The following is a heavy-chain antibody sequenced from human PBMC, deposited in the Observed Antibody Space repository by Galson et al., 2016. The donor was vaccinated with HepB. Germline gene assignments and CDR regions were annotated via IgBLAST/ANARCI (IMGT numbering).Heavy chain of an antibody. V-gene: IGHV3-11*06. D-gene: IGHD3-3*01. CDR1: GPSFSDDY. Sequence: SLRLSCAASGPSFSDDYMSWIRQSPGKGLEWISYTTSGGYTKYADSVNGRFTVSRNNAQKSLYLQMNNLRVEDTAVYFCARDGGNYDFRAGSYKNFFGMDVWGQGTTVTVSS. CDR3: ARDGGNYDFRAGSYKNFFGMDV. J-gene: IGHJ6*02. CDR2: TTSGGYT.